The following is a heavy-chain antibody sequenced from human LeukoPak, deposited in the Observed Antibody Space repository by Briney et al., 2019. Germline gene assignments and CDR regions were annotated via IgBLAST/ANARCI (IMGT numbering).Heavy chain of an antibody. Sequence: PSETLSLTCTVSGGSISSSSSYWAWIRQPPGKGPEWIGSIYYSGSTYYNPSLKSRVTISIDTSKNQFSLRLSSVTAADTAVYYCARRVVGAAVDYWGQGTLVTVSS. CDR1: GGSISSSSSY. CDR3: ARRVVGAAVDY. D-gene: IGHD1-26*01. J-gene: IGHJ4*02. CDR2: IYYSGST. V-gene: IGHV4-39*01.